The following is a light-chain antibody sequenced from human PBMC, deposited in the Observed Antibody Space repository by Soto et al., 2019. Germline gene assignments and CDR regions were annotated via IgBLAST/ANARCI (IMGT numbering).Light chain of an antibody. V-gene: IGKV3-15*01. J-gene: IGKJ2*01. CDR1: QRVSSN. CDR3: HQYNSRHSGS. Sequence: AERSTLSRRDSQRVSSNVAWDQQKPGQDTRLLIYGASTRATGIPARFSGSGSGTEFTLTISSLQSENFALDYGHQYNSRHSGSFGQGTKV. CDR2: GAS.